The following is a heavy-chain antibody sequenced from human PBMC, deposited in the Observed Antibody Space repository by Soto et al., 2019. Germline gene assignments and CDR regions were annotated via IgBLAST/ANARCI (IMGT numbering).Heavy chain of an antibody. CDR2: TYYRSKWYN. V-gene: IGHV6-1*01. J-gene: IGHJ3*02. CDR1: GDSVSSNSAA. Sequence: PSQTLSLTCAISGDSVSSNSAAWNWIRQSPSRGLEWLGRTYYRSKWYNEYAVSVKSRITINSDTSKNQFSLQLNSVTAADTAVYYCAREGPPRLRYAGRIGAFDIWGQGTMVTVSS. D-gene: IGHD4-17*01. CDR3: AREGPPRLRYAGRIGAFDI.